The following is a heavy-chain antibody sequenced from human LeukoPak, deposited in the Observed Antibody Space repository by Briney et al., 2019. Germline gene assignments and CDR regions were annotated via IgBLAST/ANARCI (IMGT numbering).Heavy chain of an antibody. J-gene: IGHJ4*02. CDR3: ASYDYGDYLFDY. V-gene: IGHV1-69*05. CDR2: IIPIFGTA. D-gene: IGHD4-17*01. CDR1: GGTFSSYA. Sequence: SVKVSCKASGGTFSSYAISWVRQAPGQGLEWMGGIIPIFGTANYAQKFQGRVTITTDESTSTAYMELSSLRSEDTAVYDCASYDYGDYLFDYWGQGTLVTVSS.